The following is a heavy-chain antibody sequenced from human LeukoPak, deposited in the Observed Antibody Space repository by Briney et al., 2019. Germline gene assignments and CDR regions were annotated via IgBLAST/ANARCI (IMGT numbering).Heavy chain of an antibody. J-gene: IGHJ3*02. CDR2: IYYSGST. D-gene: IGHD2-8*01. CDR1: GGSINSSSYY. V-gene: IGHV4-61*01. CDR3: ARDRGLMVYAPDAFDI. Sequence: PSETLSLTCTVSGGSINSSSYYWGWIRQPPGKGLEWIGYIYYSGSTNYNPSLKSRVTISVDTSKNQFSLKLSSVTAADTAVYYCARDRGLMVYAPDAFDIWGQGTMVTVSS.